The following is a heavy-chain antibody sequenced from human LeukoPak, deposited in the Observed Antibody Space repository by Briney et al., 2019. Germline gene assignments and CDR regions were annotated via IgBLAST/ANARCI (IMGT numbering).Heavy chain of an antibody. CDR2: MNPNSGNT. CDR3: ARVPIAAAGTDYYYGMDV. Sequence: GASVKVSCKASGYTFTSYDINWVRQATGQGLEWMGWMNPNSGNTGYAQKFQGRVTMTRNTSISTAYMELSSLRSEDTAVCYCARVPIAAAGTDYYYGMDVWGQGTTVTVSS. CDR1: GYTFTSYD. D-gene: IGHD6-13*01. V-gene: IGHV1-8*01. J-gene: IGHJ6*02.